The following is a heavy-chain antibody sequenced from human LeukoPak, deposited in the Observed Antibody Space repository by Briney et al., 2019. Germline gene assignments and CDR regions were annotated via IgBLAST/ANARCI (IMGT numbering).Heavy chain of an antibody. CDR2: LYYSGST. V-gene: IGHV4-39*01. D-gene: IGHD6-19*01. CDR3: ASGWADSHLFDY. Sequence: KPSETLSLTCTVSGGSISSSTYYWGWIRQPPGKGLEWIGNLYYSGSTYYNPSLKSRVTISVDTSKNQFSLKLSSVTAADTAVYYCASGWADSHLFDYWGQGTLVTVSS. CDR1: GGSISSSTYY. J-gene: IGHJ4*02.